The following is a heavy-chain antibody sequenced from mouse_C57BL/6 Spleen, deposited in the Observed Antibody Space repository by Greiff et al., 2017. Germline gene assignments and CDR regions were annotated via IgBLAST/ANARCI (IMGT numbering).Heavy chain of an antibody. V-gene: IGHV14-4*01. D-gene: IGHD1-1*01. CDR2: IDPENGDT. CDR3: TTIYYYGSSSFAY. CDR1: GFTIKDDY. Sequence: VQLQQSGAELVRPGASVKLSCTASGFTIKDDYMHWVKQRPEQGLEWIGWIDPENGDTEYASKFQGKATITADTSSNTAYLQLSSLTSEDTAVYYCTTIYYYGSSSFAYWGQGTLVTVSA. J-gene: IGHJ3*01.